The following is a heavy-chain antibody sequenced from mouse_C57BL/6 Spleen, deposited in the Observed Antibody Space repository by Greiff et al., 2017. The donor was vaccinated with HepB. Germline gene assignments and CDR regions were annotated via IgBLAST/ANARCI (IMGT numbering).Heavy chain of an antibody. J-gene: IGHJ1*03. D-gene: IGHD2-3*01. CDR3: ARDEGYDGYYWYFDV. CDR2: INYDGSST. V-gene: IGHV5-16*01. CDR1: GFTFSDYY. Sequence: DVHLVESEGGLVQPGSSMKLSCTASGFTFSDYYMAWVRQVPEKGLEWVANINYDGSSTYYLDSLKSRFIISRDNAKNILYLQMSSLKSEDTATYYCARDEGYDGYYWYFDVWGTGTTVTVSS.